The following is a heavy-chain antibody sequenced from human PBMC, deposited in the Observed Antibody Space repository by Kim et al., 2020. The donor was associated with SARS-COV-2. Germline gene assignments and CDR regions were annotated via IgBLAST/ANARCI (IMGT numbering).Heavy chain of an antibody. D-gene: IGHD4-17*01. J-gene: IGHJ5*02. Sequence: GGSLRLSCAASGFTFSSYAMLWVRQAPGKGLEWVAVISYDGGNKYYADSVKGRFTISRDNSKNTLYLQMNSLRAEDTAVYYCARPLNPTVTTYWFDPWGQGTLVTVSS. V-gene: IGHV3-30*04. CDR2: ISYDGGNK. CDR3: ARPLNPTVTTYWFDP. CDR1: GFTFSSYA.